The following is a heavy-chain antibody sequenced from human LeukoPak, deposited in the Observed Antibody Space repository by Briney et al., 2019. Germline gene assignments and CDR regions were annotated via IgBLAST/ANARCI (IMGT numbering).Heavy chain of an antibody. CDR1: GGSISSYY. V-gene: IGHV4-59*01. CDR2: IYYSGST. Sequence: SETLSLTCTVSGGSISSYYWSWIRQPPGKGLEWIGYIYYSGSTNYNPSLKSRVTISVDTSKNQFSLKLSSVTAADTAVYYCARGGRGIAAAGPPYYYYGMDVWGQGTTVTVSS. D-gene: IGHD6-13*01. CDR3: ARGGRGIAAAGPPYYYYGMDV. J-gene: IGHJ6*02.